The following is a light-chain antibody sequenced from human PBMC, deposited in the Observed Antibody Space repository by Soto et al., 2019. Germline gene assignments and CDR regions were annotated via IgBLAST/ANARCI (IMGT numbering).Light chain of an antibody. Sequence: EIVMTQSPVTLPVSPGEGATLSCRASQSVSSYFAWYQQKPGQAPRLLIYDASDRATGIPARFSGSGSGTDFTLTISRLEPEDFAVYHCQQRSNWPTFGQGTRLEIK. J-gene: IGKJ5*01. CDR3: QQRSNWPT. CDR2: DAS. CDR1: QSVSSY. V-gene: IGKV3-11*01.